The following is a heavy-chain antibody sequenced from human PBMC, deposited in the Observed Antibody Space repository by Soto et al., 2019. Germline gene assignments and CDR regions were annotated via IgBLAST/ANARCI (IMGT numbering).Heavy chain of an antibody. D-gene: IGHD6-19*01. CDR1: GGSISSSSYS. CDR2: IYYGVNT. V-gene: IGHV4-39*01. Sequence: PSETLSLTCIVSGGSISSSSYSWAWIRQPPGKGLEWIGTIYYGVNTYYNPSLKSRVTISVDTSKNQFSLELSSVTAADTAVYSCARYSETRYSSGFDYWGRGTLVTVSS. CDR3: ARYSETRYSSGFDY. J-gene: IGHJ4*02.